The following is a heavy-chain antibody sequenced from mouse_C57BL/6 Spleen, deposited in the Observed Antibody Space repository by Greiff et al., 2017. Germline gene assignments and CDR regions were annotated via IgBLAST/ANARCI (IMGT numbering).Heavy chain of an antibody. D-gene: IGHD2-12*01. J-gene: IGHJ2*01. Sequence: QLQQSGPELVKPGASVKISCKASGYTFTDYYMNWVKQSHGKSLEWIGDINPNNGGTGYNQKFEGKATLTVDKSSSTAYMELRSLTSEDSAVYYCARDHLRRGFDYWGQGTTLTVSS. CDR2: INPNNGGT. CDR3: ARDHLRRGFDY. V-gene: IGHV1-26*01. CDR1: GYTFTDYY.